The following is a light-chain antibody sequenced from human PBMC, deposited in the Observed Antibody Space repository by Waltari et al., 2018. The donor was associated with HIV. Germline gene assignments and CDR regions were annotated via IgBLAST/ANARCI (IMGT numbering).Light chain of an antibody. J-gene: IGLJ3*02. CDR1: ALSKQL. CDR3: QSTNVVRV. V-gene: IGLV3-25*03. CDR2: KDT. Sequence: SFELTQPPSVSVSPGQTARITCSGAALSKQLTFWYQKKPAQAPVVVIYKDTERPSGIPERFSGSTSGTTATLTISGVQAEDEADYYCQSTNVVRVFGGGTKLTVL.